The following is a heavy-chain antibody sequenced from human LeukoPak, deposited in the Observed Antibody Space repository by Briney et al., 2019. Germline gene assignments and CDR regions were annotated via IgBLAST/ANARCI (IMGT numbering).Heavy chain of an antibody. CDR1: GYTFTSYD. Sequence: ASVKVSCKASGYTFTSYDISWLRQAPGQGLEWMGRISAYNGNTNYAQKLQGRVTMTTDTSTRTAYMELRSLRSDDTAVYFCAREYYDYYEGFNYWGQGTLVTVSS. J-gene: IGHJ4*02. CDR2: ISAYNGNT. V-gene: IGHV1-18*01. D-gene: IGHD3-22*01. CDR3: AREYYDYYEGFNY.